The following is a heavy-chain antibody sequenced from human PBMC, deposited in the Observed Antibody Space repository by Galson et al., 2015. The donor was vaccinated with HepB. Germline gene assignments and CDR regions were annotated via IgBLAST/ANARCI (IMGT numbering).Heavy chain of an antibody. V-gene: IGHV3-30*04. J-gene: IGHJ4*02. CDR3: AREQEIWFGELVFDY. CDR2: ISYDGSNK. D-gene: IGHD3-10*01. Sequence: SLRLSCAASGFTFSSYAMHWVRQAPGKGLEWVAVISYDGSNKYYADSVKGRFTISRDNSKNTLYLQMNSLRAEDTAVYYCAREQEIWFGELVFDYWGQGTLVTVSS. CDR1: GFTFSSYA.